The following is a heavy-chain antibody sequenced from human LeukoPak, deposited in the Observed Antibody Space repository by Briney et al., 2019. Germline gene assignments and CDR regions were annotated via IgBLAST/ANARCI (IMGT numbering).Heavy chain of an antibody. Sequence: GGSLRLSCAASGFTFSDYWMHWVRQAPGKGLEWVSVISASGGSAYYTDSVKGRFTISRDDSKDTLYLQMNSLRAEDTAVYYCAREGGAAYYYDSSGSYAGYWGQGTLVTVSS. CDR2: ISASGGSA. D-gene: IGHD3-22*01. V-gene: IGHV3-23*01. CDR3: AREGGAAYYYDSSGSYAGY. J-gene: IGHJ4*02. CDR1: GFTFSDYW.